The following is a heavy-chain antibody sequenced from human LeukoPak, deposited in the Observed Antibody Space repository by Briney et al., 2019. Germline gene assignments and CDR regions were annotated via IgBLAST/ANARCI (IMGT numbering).Heavy chain of an antibody. CDR2: IRYDGSNK. V-gene: IGHV3-30*02. D-gene: IGHD2-2*01. J-gene: IGHJ4*02. Sequence: AGGSLRLSCAAPGFTFSSYGMHWVRQAPGKGLEWVAFIRYDGSNKYYADSVKGRFTISRDNSKNTLYLQMNSLRAEDTAVYYCAKEDIVVVPAAMNFDYWGQGTLVTVSS. CDR1: GFTFSSYG. CDR3: AKEDIVVVPAAMNFDY.